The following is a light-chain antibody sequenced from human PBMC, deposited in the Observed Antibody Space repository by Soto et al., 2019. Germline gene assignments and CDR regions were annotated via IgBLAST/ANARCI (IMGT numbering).Light chain of an antibody. Sequence: DIQMTQSPSSLSASVGDRVTITCRASQSICSYLNWYHQKPGKSPQLLIYAASSLHSGVPSRFSGSGSGTDFTLTTSSLQPEDFVTSYCHQSNSTRRSTFGPGTKVDIK. CDR3: HQSNSTRRST. J-gene: IGKJ3*01. CDR2: AAS. V-gene: IGKV1-39*01. CDR1: QSICSY.